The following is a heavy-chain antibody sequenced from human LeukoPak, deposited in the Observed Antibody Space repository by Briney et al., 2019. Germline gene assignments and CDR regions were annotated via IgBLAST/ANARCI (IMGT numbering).Heavy chain of an antibody. D-gene: IGHD6-13*01. CDR1: GFTFSSYG. J-gene: IGHJ4*02. Sequence: GGSLRLSCAASGFTFSSYGMHWVRQAPGKGLEWVAVIWYDGSNKYYADSVKGRFTISRDNSKNTLYLQMNSLRAEDTAVYYCARDSSPGIAAAGFDYWGQGTLVTVSS. V-gene: IGHV3-33*01. CDR3: ARDSSPGIAAAGFDY. CDR2: IWYDGSNK.